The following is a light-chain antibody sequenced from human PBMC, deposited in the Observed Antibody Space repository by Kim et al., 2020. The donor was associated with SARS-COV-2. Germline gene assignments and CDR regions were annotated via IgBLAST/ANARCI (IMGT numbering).Light chain of an antibody. CDR2: GAS. CDR3: QYYEGSEGT. J-gene: IGKJ1*01. CDR1: QSVTRSF. V-gene: IGKV3-20*01. Sequence: VVLTQSPGTLSLSPGERATLSCRASQSVTRSFLAWYQQKPGQVPRLLIYGASSRATGIPDRFSARGSGTDFTLTISRLEPEDFAVYYCQYYEGSEGTFGQGTKVDIK.